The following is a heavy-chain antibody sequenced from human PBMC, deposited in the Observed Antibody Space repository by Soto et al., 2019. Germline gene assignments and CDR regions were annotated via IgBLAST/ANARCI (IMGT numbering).Heavy chain of an antibody. V-gene: IGHV4-59*01. CDR2: IYYSGST. J-gene: IGHJ4*02. CDR1: GGSISSYY. D-gene: IGHD3-3*01. CDR3: ARGLNRDGYNLECFDY. Sequence: SETLSLTCPVSGGSISSYYWSWIRPPPGKGLEWIGYIYYSGSTNYNPSLKSRVTISVDTSKNQFSLKLSSVTAADTAVYYCARGLNRDGYNLECFDYWGQGTLVTVSS.